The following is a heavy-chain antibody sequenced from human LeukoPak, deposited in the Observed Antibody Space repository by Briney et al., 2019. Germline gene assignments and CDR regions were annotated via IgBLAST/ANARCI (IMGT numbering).Heavy chain of an antibody. V-gene: IGHV3-21*01. Sequence: GGSLRLSCAASGFTFSSYSMNWVRQAPGKGLEWVSSISSSSSYIYYADSVKGRFTISRDNAKNSLYLQMNSLRAEDTAVYYCAREGYCGGDCYTYYLDYWGQGTLVTVSS. CDR3: AREGYCGGDCYTYYLDY. CDR2: ISSSSSYI. J-gene: IGHJ4*02. CDR1: GFTFSSYS. D-gene: IGHD2-21*01.